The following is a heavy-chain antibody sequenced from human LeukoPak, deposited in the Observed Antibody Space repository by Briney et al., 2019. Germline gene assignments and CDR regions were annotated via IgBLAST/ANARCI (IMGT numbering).Heavy chain of an antibody. CDR2: ISGDGENT. Sequence: GGSLRLSCAASGFTFKRYAMSWVRQTPGKGLEWVSIISGDGENTYYTDSVKGRFIIARDNFKNTLYVQMNSLRDEDTAIYYCAKDRGYDFGHGRGYDPFDVWGQGTMVIVSS. CDR3: AKDRGYDFGHGRGYDPFDV. J-gene: IGHJ3*01. V-gene: IGHV3-23*01. D-gene: IGHD3-3*01. CDR1: GFTFKRYA.